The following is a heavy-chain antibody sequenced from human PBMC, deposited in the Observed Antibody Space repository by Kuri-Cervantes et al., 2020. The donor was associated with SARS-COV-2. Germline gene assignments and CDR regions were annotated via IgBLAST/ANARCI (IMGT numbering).Heavy chain of an antibody. Sequence: GGSLRLSWAASGFTFSTYGMHWVRQAPGKGLEWVAVIWYDGSNKYYVDPVKGRFTISRDNSKNTLYLQMKSLRAEDTALYYCARGSVTRIVAVNDDASHIWGQGTMVTVSS. V-gene: IGHV3-33*08. J-gene: IGHJ3*02. CDR2: IWYDGSNK. CDR1: GFTFSTYG. CDR3: ARGSVTRIVAVNDDASHI. D-gene: IGHD3-22*01.